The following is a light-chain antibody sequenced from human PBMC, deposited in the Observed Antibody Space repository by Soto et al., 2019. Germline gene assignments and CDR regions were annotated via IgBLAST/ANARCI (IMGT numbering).Light chain of an antibody. J-gene: IGKJ2*01. CDR1: QGIRND. CDR3: LQDFNYPYA. Sequence: AIRLTQSPSSLSASVGDRVTISCRASQGIRNDLGWYQQKPGKAPKLLIYAASTLQSGVPSRFSGSGAGTDFTLTISRLQPEDFATYYCLQDFNYPYAFGQGTKVDIK. V-gene: IGKV1-6*01. CDR2: AAS.